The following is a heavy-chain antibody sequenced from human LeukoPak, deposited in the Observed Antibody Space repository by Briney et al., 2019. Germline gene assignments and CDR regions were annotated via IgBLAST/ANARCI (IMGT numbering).Heavy chain of an antibody. CDR3: ARVGEMTTVVTDYYYYGMDV. CDR1: GFTVSSNY. CDR2: IYSGGST. V-gene: IGHV3-53*01. J-gene: IGHJ6*02. D-gene: IGHD4-23*01. Sequence: GGSLRLSCAASGFTVSSNYMSWVRQAPGKGLEWVSVIYSGGSTYYADSVKGRFTISRDNSKNTLYLQMNSLRAEDTAVYYCARVGEMTTVVTDYYYYGMDVWGQGTTVTVSS.